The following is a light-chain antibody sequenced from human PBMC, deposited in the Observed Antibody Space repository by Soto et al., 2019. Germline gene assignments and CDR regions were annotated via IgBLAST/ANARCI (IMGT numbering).Light chain of an antibody. J-gene: IGLJ3*02. CDR3: SSYGASSTL. Sequence: QSALTQPASVSGSPGQSITISCAGGIGDIGSYNYVSWYQQHPGKAPKLLIYAVSYRPSGISDRFSGSKSGHTAYLTISGLQPEDEADYYCSSYGASSTLFGGGTKLTVL. CDR1: IGDIGSYNY. V-gene: IGLV2-14*03. CDR2: AVS.